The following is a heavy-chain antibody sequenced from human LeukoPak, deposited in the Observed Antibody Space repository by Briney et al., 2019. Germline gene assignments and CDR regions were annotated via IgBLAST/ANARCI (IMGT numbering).Heavy chain of an antibody. CDR3: ARDAVAGNLLVLRGYYGMDV. Sequence: PSETLSLTCTVSGDSISSSSYYWGWIRQPPGKGLEWIGSIYYSGSTYYNPSLKSRVTISVDTSKNQFSLKLSSVTAADTAVYYCARDAVAGNLLVLRGYYGMDVWGQGTTVTVSS. D-gene: IGHD6-19*01. CDR1: GDSISSSSYY. V-gene: IGHV4-39*07. J-gene: IGHJ6*02. CDR2: IYYSGST.